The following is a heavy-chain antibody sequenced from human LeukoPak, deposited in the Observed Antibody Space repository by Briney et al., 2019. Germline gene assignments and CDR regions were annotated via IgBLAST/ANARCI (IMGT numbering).Heavy chain of an antibody. D-gene: IGHD6-13*01. Sequence: PGGSLRLSCAASGFTFSTYAMTWVRQAPGKGLEWDSTISGSGTTYYADSVKGRFSISRDNSRSTLYLQMNSLRAEDTAIYYCAKEDGSSWPNYYFAHWGQGTLVTVSS. CDR3: AKEDGSSWPNYYFAH. V-gene: IGHV3-23*01. CDR2: ISGSGTT. CDR1: GFTFSTYA. J-gene: IGHJ4*02.